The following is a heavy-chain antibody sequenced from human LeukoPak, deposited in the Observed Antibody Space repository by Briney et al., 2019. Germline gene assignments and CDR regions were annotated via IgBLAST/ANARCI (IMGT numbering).Heavy chain of an antibody. CDR1: GGSISSSSSY. D-gene: IGHD6-13*01. CDR3: ARQDYSTTLLYFGY. CDR2: ISYSGSP. Sequence: SETLSLTCTVSGGSISSSSSYWGWIRQPPGKGLEWIGSISYSGSPYYNPSLKGRVTISVDTSKSQFSLKLSSVTAADTAVYYCARQDYSTTLLYFGYWGQGTLVNVSS. J-gene: IGHJ4*02. V-gene: IGHV4-39*01.